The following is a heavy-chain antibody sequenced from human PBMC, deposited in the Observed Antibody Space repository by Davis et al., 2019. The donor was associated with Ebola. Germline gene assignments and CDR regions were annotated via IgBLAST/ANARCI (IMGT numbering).Heavy chain of an antibody. V-gene: IGHV5-51*01. CDR1: GYSFADQW. D-gene: IGHD5-12*01. Sequence: GESLKISCKGSGYSFADQWIGWVRQMPGKGLEWMGIIFPRDSDTRYSPSFEGQVTISADKSISTAYLQWSSLKASDTAMYYCARQVGVVATINPYWYFDLWGRGTLVTVSS. CDR2: IFPRDSDT. J-gene: IGHJ2*01. CDR3: ARQVGVVATINPYWYFDL.